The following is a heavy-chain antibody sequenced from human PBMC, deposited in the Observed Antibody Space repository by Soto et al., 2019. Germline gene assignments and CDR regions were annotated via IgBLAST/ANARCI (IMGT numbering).Heavy chain of an antibody. CDR2: IWYDGSNK. J-gene: IGHJ6*03. D-gene: IGHD2-15*01. V-gene: IGHV3-33*01. CDR1: GFTFSSYG. CDR3: ARDGDGCSGGSCYSDYYYYYMDV. Sequence: QVQLVESGGGVVQPGRSLRLSCAASGFTFSSYGMHWVRQAPGKGLEWVAVIWYDGSNKYYADSVKGRFTISRDNSKNTLYLQMNSLRAEDTAVYYCARDGDGCSGGSCYSDYYYYYMDVWGKGTTVTVSS.